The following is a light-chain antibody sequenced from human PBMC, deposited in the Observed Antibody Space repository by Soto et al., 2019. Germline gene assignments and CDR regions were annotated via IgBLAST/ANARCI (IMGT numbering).Light chain of an antibody. V-gene: IGKV3-15*01. J-gene: IGKJ1*01. CDR2: GAS. Sequence: EIVMTQSPATLSVSPGERATLSCRASQSVSSNLAWYQQKPGQAPRLLIYGASTRATGIPDRFSGSGSGTEFTLSISSLQSEDFAVYYCQQYYNWPRTFGQGSKADIK. CDR3: QQYYNWPRT. CDR1: QSVSSN.